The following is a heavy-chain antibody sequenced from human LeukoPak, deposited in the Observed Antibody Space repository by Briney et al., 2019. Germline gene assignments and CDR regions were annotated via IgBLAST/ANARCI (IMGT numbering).Heavy chain of an antibody. CDR2: IRYDGSNK. J-gene: IGHJ4*02. CDR1: GFTFSSYG. CDR3: CMVRGARPGARPFFTFDY. V-gene: IGHV3-30*02. Sequence: PGGSLRLSCAASGFTFSSYGMHWVRQAPGKGLEWVAFIRYDGSNKYYADSVKGRFTISRDNSKNTLYLQMNSLRAEDTSEYYCCMVRGARPGARPFFTFDYWGRGTLVTVSS. D-gene: IGHD3-10*01.